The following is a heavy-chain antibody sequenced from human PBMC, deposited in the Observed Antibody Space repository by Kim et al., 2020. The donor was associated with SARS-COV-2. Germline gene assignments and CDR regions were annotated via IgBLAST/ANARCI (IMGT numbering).Heavy chain of an antibody. V-gene: IGHV1-18*04. CDR3: ARDFSPQYCSSTSCYRPPDY. Sequence: ASVKVSCKASGYTFTSYGISWVRQAPGQGLEWMGWISAYNGNTNYAQKLQGRVTMTTDTSTSTAYMELRSLRSDDTAVYYCARDFSPQYCSSTSCYRPPDYWGQGTLVTVSS. D-gene: IGHD2-2*01. CDR1: GYTFTSYG. CDR2: ISAYNGNT. J-gene: IGHJ4*02.